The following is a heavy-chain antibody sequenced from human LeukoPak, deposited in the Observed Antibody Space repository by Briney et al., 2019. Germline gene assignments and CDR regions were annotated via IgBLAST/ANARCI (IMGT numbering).Heavy chain of an antibody. D-gene: IGHD6-13*01. V-gene: IGHV3-74*01. CDR3: ASASSHRIAAGGDY. CDR2: INSDGSSR. Sequence: GGPLRLSCAASGFTFSNYWLHWVRQAPGKGLVWVSRINSDGSSRNYADSVKGRFTISRDNAKNTLYLQMNSLRAEDTAVYYCASASSHRIAAGGDYWGQGTLVTVSS. CDR1: GFTFSNYW. J-gene: IGHJ4*02.